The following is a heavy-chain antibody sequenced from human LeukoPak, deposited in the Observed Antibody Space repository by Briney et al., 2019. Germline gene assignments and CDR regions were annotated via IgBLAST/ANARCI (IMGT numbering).Heavy chain of an antibody. CDR3: AREKPDYGGPY. J-gene: IGHJ4*02. V-gene: IGHV3-7*01. D-gene: IGHD4-23*01. CDR2: IKQDGSEK. Sequence: PGGSLRLSCEASGFTFSTYWMSWVRQAPGKGLEWVANIKQDGSEKKYVDSVKGRFTISRDNAKNSLYLQMNSLRAEDTAVYYCAREKPDYGGPYWGQGTLVTVSS. CDR1: GFTFSTYW.